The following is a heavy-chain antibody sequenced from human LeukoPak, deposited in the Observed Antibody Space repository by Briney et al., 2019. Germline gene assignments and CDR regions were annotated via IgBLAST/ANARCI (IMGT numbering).Heavy chain of an antibody. Sequence: GESLKISCKGSGYSFTSYWIGWVRQMPGKGLEWMGIIYPGDSDTRYSPSFQGQVTISADKSTSTAYLQWSSLKASDTAMYYCARRRYCSSTSCPAGWFDPWGQGTLVTVSS. CDR2: IYPGDSDT. D-gene: IGHD2-2*01. CDR3: ARRRYCSSTSCPAGWFDP. V-gene: IGHV5-51*01. CDR1: GYSFTSYW. J-gene: IGHJ5*02.